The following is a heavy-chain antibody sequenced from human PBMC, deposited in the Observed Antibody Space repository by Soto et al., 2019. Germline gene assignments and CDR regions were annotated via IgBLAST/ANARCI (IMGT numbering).Heavy chain of an antibody. CDR2: ISYDGSNN. D-gene: IGHD6-13*01. CDR1: GFTFSSYG. V-gene: IGHV3-30*18. CDR3: ANEPTSMYRSSWYRLSYFDY. Sequence: QVQLVESGGGLVQPGRSLRLSCATSGFTFSSYGMHWVRQAPGKGLEWVADISYDGSNNYYADSVKGRFTIARDNFKNTQHLQMISLRAEDSAVYYCANEPTSMYRSSWYRLSYFDYWGQGTLFTVCS. J-gene: IGHJ4*02.